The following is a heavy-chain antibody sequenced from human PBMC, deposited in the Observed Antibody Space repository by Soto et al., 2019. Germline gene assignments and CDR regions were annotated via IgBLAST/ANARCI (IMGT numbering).Heavy chain of an antibody. CDR3: ELLYGSGSYYDAFDI. CDR1: GGTFSSYT. J-gene: IGHJ3*02. V-gene: IGHV1-69*02. Sequence: GALVKVSCKASGGTFSSYTISWVRQAPGQGLEWMGRIIPILGIANYAQKFQGRVTITADKSTSTAYMELSSLRSEDTAVYYCELLYGSGSYYDAFDIWGQGTMVTVSS. CDR2: IIPILGIA. D-gene: IGHD3-10*01.